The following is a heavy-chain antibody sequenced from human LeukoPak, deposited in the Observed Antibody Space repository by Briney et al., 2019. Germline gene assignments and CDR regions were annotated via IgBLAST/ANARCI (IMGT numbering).Heavy chain of an antibody. CDR1: GGSISSYY. D-gene: IGHD2-15*01. V-gene: IGHV4-59*01. J-gene: IGHJ4*02. Sequence: SETLSLTCTVSGGSISSYYWSWIRQPPGKGLEWIGYIYYSGSTNYSPSLKSRVTISVHTSKNHFSLKLSSVTAADTAVYYCAREVGYCSGGSCYSYFDYWGQGTLVTVSS. CDR3: AREVGYCSGGSCYSYFDY. CDR2: IYYSGST.